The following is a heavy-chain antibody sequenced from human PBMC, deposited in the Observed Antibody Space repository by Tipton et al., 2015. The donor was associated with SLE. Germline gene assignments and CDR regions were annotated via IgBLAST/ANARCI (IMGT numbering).Heavy chain of an antibody. D-gene: IGHD6-13*01. Sequence: LRLSCTVFGDSISTHYWSWIRQPPGKGLEWIGYIYYSGNTNYNPSLKSRVTMSVDTSKNQFSLRLSSVTAADTAVYYCARTPGIAAADNDAFDIWGQGTMVTVSS. V-gene: IGHV4-59*11. CDR2: IYYSGNT. CDR1: GDSISTHY. J-gene: IGHJ3*02. CDR3: ARTPGIAAADNDAFDI.